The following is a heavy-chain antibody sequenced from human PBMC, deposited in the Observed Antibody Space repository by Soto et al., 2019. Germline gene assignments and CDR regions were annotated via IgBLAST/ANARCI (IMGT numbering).Heavy chain of an antibody. D-gene: IGHD4-17*01. CDR1: GFTFSSYS. CDR3: ARDGRYGVSDAFDI. V-gene: IGHV3-48*01. Sequence: EVQLVESGGGLVQPGGSLRLSCAASGFTFSSYSMNWVRQAPGKGLEWVSYISSSSSTIYYADSVKGRFTISRDNAKNSLDLQMNSLRAEDTAVYYCARDGRYGVSDAFDIWGQGTMVTVSS. J-gene: IGHJ3*02. CDR2: ISSSSSTI.